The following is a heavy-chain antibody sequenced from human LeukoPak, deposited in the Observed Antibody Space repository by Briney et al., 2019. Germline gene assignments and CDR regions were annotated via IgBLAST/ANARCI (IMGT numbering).Heavy chain of an antibody. J-gene: IGHJ4*02. D-gene: IGHD3-16*01. CDR2: ISSSSSYI. CDR1: GFTFSSYS. V-gene: IGHV3-21*01. Sequence: PGGSLRLSCAASGFTFSSYSMNWVRQAPGKGLEWVSSISSSSSYIYYADSVKGRFTISRDNAKNSLYLQMNSLRAEDTAVYYCAKDLTFGGEYYFDYWGQGTLVTVSS. CDR3: AKDLTFGGEYYFDY.